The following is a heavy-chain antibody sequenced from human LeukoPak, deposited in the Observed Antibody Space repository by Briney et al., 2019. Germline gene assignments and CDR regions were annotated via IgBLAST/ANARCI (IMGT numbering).Heavy chain of an antibody. D-gene: IGHD2-15*01. CDR1: GGSISSYY. V-gene: IGHV4-59*01. CDR3: ARDSGGLDY. CDR2: IYYSGST. Sequence: SETLSLTCTVSGGSISSYYWSWIRQPPGKGLEWIGYIYYSGSTNHNPSLKSRVTISVDTSKNQFSLKLSSVTAADTAVYYCARDSGGLDYWGQGTLVTVSS. J-gene: IGHJ4*02.